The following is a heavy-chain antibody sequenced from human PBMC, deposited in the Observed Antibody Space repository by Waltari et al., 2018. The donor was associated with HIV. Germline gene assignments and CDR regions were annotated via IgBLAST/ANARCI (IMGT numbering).Heavy chain of an antibody. CDR2: ISWNSGIT. V-gene: IGHV3-9*01. CDR1: GFTFDDYP. J-gene: IGHJ5*01. CDR3: AKGGSHLTIFEAWFDS. D-gene: IGHD3-3*01. Sequence: EVQLVESGGGLVQPGRSLRLSCAASGFTFDDYPMHWVRQSPGKGLGWGSGISWNSGITDYGDSVKGRFTISRDNAKNSLYLQMNSLTVEDTAFYYCAKGGSHLTIFEAWFDSWGQGTLVTVSS.